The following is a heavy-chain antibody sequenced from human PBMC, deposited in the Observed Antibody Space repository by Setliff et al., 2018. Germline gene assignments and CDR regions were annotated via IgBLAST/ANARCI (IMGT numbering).Heavy chain of an antibody. CDR2: IYSGGGT. CDR3: ARAGAFGRLDV. Sequence: GGSLRLSCAASGFTVSSNYMSWVRQAPGKGLEWVSVIYSGGGTYYADSVKGRFTISRDNAKNSLYLQMNSLRADDTAVYSCARAGAFGRLDVWGQGTTVTVSS. CDR1: GFTVSSNY. V-gene: IGHV3-53*01. J-gene: IGHJ6*02. D-gene: IGHD3-10*01.